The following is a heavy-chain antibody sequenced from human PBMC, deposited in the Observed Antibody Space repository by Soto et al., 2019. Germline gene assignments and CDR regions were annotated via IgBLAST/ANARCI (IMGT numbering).Heavy chain of an antibody. V-gene: IGHV2-5*01. CDR3: TLRQDTSRGPIY. D-gene: IGHD6-13*01. J-gene: IGHJ4*02. CDR1: GFSLTTRGMT. CDR2: ST. Sequence: QITLKESGPTLVQPTQTLTLTCTVSGFSLTTRGMTLGWIRQPPGRAPEWLALSTQYSPSLQSRLTFTKDTSNNQVVLTMTNMDPVDTATYYCTLRQDTSRGPIYWGQGIMVTVSS.